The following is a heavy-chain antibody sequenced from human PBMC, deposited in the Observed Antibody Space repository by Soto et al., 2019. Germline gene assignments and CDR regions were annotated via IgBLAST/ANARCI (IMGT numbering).Heavy chain of an antibody. CDR2: IYYSGST. V-gene: IGHV4-59*01. CDR3: ARGQRSDYYYYYYMDV. Sequence: QVQLQESGSGLVKPSETLSLTCTVSGGSISSYYWSWIRQPPGKGLEWIGYIYYSGSTNYNPSLKSRVTISVDTSKNQFSLKLSSVTAADTAVYYCARGQRSDYYYYYYMDVWGKGTTVTVSS. CDR1: GGSISSYY. D-gene: IGHD1-1*01. J-gene: IGHJ6*03.